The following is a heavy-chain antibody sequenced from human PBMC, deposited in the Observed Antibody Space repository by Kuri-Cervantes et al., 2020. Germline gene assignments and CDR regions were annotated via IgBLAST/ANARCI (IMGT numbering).Heavy chain of an antibody. CDR3: ARGYDFMNSRPVFSFDF. Sequence: SETLSLTCAVYGGSFSGYYWSWIRQPPGKGLEWIGDINRDGGTNYNPSLKSRVTLSVDPSKKHLSLKVTSMTAADTAVYCCARGYDFMNSRPVFSFDFWGPGTLVTDSS. D-gene: IGHD3/OR15-3a*01. J-gene: IGHJ4*03. V-gene: IGHV4-34*01. CDR2: INRDGGT. CDR1: GGSFSGYY.